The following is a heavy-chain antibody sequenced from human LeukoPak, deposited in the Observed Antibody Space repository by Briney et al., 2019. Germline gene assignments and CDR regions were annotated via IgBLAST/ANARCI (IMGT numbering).Heavy chain of an antibody. V-gene: IGHV3-30*18. Sequence: SGGSLRLSCAASGFTFSSYGMHWVRQAPGKGLEWVAVISYDGSNKYYADSVKGGFTISRENSKKTLYMQMNSLRAEDTAVYYCAKDGALRLGELPYYYYYYMDVWGKGTTVTVSS. D-gene: IGHD3-16*01. CDR3: AKDGALRLGELPYYYYYYMDV. CDR2: ISYDGSNK. CDR1: GFTFSSYG. J-gene: IGHJ6*03.